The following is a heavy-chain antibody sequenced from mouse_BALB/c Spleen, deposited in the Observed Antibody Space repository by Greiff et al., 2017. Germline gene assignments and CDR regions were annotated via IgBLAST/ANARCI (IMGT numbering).Heavy chain of an antibody. CDR2: INPGSGGT. CDR3: ARPFYYYGSSFDY. D-gene: IGHD1-1*01. CDR1: GYAFTNYL. V-gene: IGHV1-54*01. Sequence: QVQLKQSGAELVRPGTSVKVSCKASGYAFTNYLIEWVKQRPGQGLEWIGVINPGSGGTNYNEKFKGKATLTADKSSSTAYMQLSSLTSDDSAVYFCARPFYYYGSSFDYWGQGTTLTVSS. J-gene: IGHJ2*01.